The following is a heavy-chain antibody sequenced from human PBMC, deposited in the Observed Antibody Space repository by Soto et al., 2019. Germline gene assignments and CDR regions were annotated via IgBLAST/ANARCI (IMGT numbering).Heavy chain of an antibody. J-gene: IGHJ5*02. V-gene: IGHV3-21*01. CDR2: ISSITDDI. CDR1: GFTFSSYN. D-gene: IGHD5-18*01. CDR3: ARGLRGYSYGWDWFDP. Sequence: LRLSCAASGFTFSSYNMNWVRQTPGKGLEWVSSISSITDDIHYADSVKGRFTISRDIATNSLFLQMNSLRAEDTAVYYCARGLRGYSYGWDWFDPWGQGTQVTVSS.